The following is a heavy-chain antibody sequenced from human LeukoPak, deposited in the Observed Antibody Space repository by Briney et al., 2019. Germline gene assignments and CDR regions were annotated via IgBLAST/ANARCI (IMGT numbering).Heavy chain of an antibody. J-gene: IGHJ5*02. Sequence: SETLSLTCTVSGGSISSSSYYWGWIRQPPGKGLEWIGSIYYSGSTYYNPSLKSRVTISVDTSKNQFSLKLSSVTAADTAVYYCARANGEYYCSGGSCYAGDWFDPWGQGTLVTVSS. CDR1: GGSISSSSYY. D-gene: IGHD2-15*01. CDR3: ARANGEYYCSGGSCYAGDWFDP. CDR2: IYYSGST. V-gene: IGHV4-39*07.